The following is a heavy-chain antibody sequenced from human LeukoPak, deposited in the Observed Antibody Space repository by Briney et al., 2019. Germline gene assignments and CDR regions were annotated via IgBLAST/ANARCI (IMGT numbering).Heavy chain of an antibody. Sequence: GASVKVSCKASGFTFTSTAMQWVRQARGQRLEWIGWILVGSGNTNYAQMFQERVTLTWDVSTSTAYMVLSSLRSEDTAIYYCASDPPYTSSSAWWGQGTLVTVSS. J-gene: IGHJ4*02. CDR1: GFTFTSTA. D-gene: IGHD2-2*01. CDR2: ILVGSGNT. CDR3: ASDPPYTSSSAW. V-gene: IGHV1-58*02.